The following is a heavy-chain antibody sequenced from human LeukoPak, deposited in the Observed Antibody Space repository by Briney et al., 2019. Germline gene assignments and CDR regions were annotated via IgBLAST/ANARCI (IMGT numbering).Heavy chain of an antibody. V-gene: IGHV3-23*01. CDR3: AKGRLWFGESFDY. J-gene: IGHJ4*02. CDR1: GFTFSSYG. D-gene: IGHD3-10*01. Sequence: GRSLRLSCAASGFTFSSYGMSWVSQDPGKGLEWVSAISGSGGSTYYADSVKGRFTISRDNSKNTLYLQMNSLRVEDTAVYYCAKGRLWFGESFDYWGQGTLVTVSS. CDR2: ISGSGGST.